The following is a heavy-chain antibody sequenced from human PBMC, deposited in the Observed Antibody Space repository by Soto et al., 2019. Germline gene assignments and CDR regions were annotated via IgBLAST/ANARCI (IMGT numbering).Heavy chain of an antibody. Sequence: ASVKVSCKASGYTFTSYGISWVRQAPGQGLEWMGWISADNGNTNYSQKFQGRVTMTRDTSASTAYMELRSLRSEDTAVYYCASSRLHDAFDIWGQGTMVTVSS. CDR2: ISADNGNT. CDR1: GYTFTSYG. CDR3: ASSRLHDAFDI. J-gene: IGHJ3*02. V-gene: IGHV1-18*01.